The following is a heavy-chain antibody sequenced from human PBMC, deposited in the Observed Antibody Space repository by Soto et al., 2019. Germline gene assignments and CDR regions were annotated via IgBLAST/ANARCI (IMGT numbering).Heavy chain of an antibody. J-gene: IGHJ4*02. Sequence: GGSLRLSCADSGFTFSRYAMHWVRQAPGKGLEWVAVISYDGSNKYYADSVKGRFTISRDNSKNTLYLQMNSLRAEDTAVYYCARGGQLWSLFDYWGQGTLVTVSS. CDR1: GFTFSRYA. D-gene: IGHD5-18*01. CDR3: ARGGQLWSLFDY. V-gene: IGHV3-30-3*01. CDR2: ISYDGSNK.